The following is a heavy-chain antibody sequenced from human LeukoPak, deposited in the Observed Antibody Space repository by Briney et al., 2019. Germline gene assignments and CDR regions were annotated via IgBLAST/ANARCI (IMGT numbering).Heavy chain of an antibody. J-gene: IGHJ4*02. CDR2: IYSGGTT. V-gene: IGHV3-66*01. D-gene: IGHD6-13*01. Sequence: GGSLRLSCAASGFTISSNYMSWVRQAPGKGLEWVSVIYSGGTTYYADSEKGRFTISRDNSKNSLYLQRNSLRVEDTAVYFCARDPAAGIDYWGQGTLVTVSS. CDR3: ARDPAAGIDY. CDR1: GFTISSNY.